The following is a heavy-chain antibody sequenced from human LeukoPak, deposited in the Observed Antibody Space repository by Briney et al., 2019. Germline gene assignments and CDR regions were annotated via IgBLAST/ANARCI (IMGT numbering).Heavy chain of an antibody. CDR1: GFAASSNF. J-gene: IGHJ4*02. CDR2: IYTSGIT. D-gene: IGHD1-26*01. CDR3: AREDAGGTYSFDY. Sequence: GGSLRLSCAVSGFAASSNFMSGVRQAPGKGPEWVSVIYTSGITYYADSVRGRFTISRDNSKNTLYLQMDSLTAEDTAVYYCAREDAGGTYSFDYWGQGILVTVSS. V-gene: IGHV3-66*01.